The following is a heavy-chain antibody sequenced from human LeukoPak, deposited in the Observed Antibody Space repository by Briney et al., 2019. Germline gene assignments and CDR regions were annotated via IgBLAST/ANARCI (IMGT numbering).Heavy chain of an antibody. D-gene: IGHD5-24*01. CDR2: IYSGGST. Sequence: GRSLRLSCAASGFTVSSNYMSWVRQAPGKGLEWVSVIYSGGSTYYADSVKGRFTISRDNSKNTLYLQMNSLRAEDTAVYYCAREEIRSWFDPWGQGTLVTVSS. J-gene: IGHJ5*02. CDR1: GFTVSSNY. CDR3: AREEIRSWFDP. V-gene: IGHV3-53*01.